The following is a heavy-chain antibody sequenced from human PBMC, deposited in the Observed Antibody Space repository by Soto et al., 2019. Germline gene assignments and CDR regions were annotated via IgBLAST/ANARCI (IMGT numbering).Heavy chain of an antibody. CDR2: TYYRSKWYN. J-gene: IGHJ3*02. CDR1: GDSVSSNSAA. V-gene: IGHV6-1*01. Sequence: PSQTLSLTCAISGDSVSSNSAAWNWIRQSPSRGLEWLGRTYYRSKWYNDYAVSVKSRITINPDTSKNKFSLQLKSKTPEDTAVYYCARGPEQLSPNAFDIWGQGTMVTVSS. D-gene: IGHD6-6*01. CDR3: ARGPEQLSPNAFDI.